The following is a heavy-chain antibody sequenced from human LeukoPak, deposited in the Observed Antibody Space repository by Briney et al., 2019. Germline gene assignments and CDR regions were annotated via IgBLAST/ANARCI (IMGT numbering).Heavy chain of an antibody. V-gene: IGHV3-21*01. CDR2: FGTRSTSV. CDR1: GFTFSGYS. D-gene: IGHD3-22*01. J-gene: IGHJ4*02. Sequence: PGGSLRLSCTATGFTFSGYSMNWIRQAPGKGLEWVSSFGTRSTSVYHAGSVKGRFAISRDNAKNSLYLQMNSLRAEDTALYYCAREVSEGFDFWGQGTLVTVSS. CDR3: AREVSEGFDF.